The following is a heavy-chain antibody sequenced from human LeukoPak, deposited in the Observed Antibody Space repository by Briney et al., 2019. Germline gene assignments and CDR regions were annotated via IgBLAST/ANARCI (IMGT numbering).Heavy chain of an antibody. CDR1: GYTFTSYG. D-gene: IGHD3-10*01. V-gene: IGHV1-18*01. Sequence: ASVKVSCKASGYTFTSYGISWVRQAPGQGLEWMGWISAHNGNTNYAQKLQGRVTMTTDTSTSTAYMELRSLRSDDTAVYYCAREGHITMVRGAKNYYYYYMDVWGKGTTVTVSS. J-gene: IGHJ6*03. CDR3: AREGHITMVRGAKNYYYYYMDV. CDR2: ISAHNGNT.